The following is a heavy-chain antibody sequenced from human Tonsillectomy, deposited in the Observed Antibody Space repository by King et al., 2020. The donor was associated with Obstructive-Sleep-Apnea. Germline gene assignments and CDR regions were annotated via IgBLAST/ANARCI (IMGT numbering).Heavy chain of an antibody. CDR2: IYYSGST. J-gene: IGHJ1*01. V-gene: IGHV4-39*01. Sequence: QLQESGPGLVKPSETLSLTCTVSGGSISSRSYYWGWIRQPPWKGLEWIGSIYYSGSTYYNPSLKSRVTISVDTSKNQFTLKLSSVSAADTAGYYCARQEGCSSGGGSCYSPHFQHWGQGTLVTVSS. CDR3: ARQEGCSSGGGSCYSPHFQH. CDR1: GGSISSRSYY. D-gene: IGHD2-15*01.